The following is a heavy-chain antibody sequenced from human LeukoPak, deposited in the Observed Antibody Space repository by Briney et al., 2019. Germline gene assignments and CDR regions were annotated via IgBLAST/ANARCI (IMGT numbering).Heavy chain of an antibody. J-gene: IGHJ4*02. Sequence: GGSLRLSCTASGFTFSSYEMNWVRQAPGKGLEWVSHISSSGTIIYYADSVKGRFAISRDNAKNSLYLQMNSLRAEDTAVYYCARAMTSWGQGTPVTVSS. CDR1: GFTFSSYE. V-gene: IGHV3-48*03. CDR3: ARAMTS. D-gene: IGHD4-11*01. CDR2: ISSSGTII.